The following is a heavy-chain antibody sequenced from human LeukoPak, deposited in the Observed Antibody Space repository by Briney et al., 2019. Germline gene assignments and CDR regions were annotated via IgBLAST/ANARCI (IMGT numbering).Heavy chain of an antibody. Sequence: SETLSLTCAVYGGSFSGYYWSWIRQPPGKGLEWIGEINHSGSTNYNPSLKSRVTISVDTSKNQFSLKLSSVTAADTAVYYCARGLFYRRFFDYWGQGTLVTVPS. CDR3: ARGLFYRRFFDY. CDR2: INHSGST. D-gene: IGHD2/OR15-2a*01. J-gene: IGHJ4*02. CDR1: GGSFSGYY. V-gene: IGHV4-34*01.